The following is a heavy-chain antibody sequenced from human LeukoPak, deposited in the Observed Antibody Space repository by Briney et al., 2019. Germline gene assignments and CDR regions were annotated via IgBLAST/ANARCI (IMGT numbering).Heavy chain of an antibody. V-gene: IGHV3-11*04. Sequence: GGSLRLSCAASGFTFSDYYMSWIRQAPGKGLEWVSYISSSGSTIYYADSVKGRFTISRDSAKNSLYLQMNSLRAEDTAVYYCARVVDYGWFDPWGQGTLVAVSS. CDR2: ISSSGSTI. J-gene: IGHJ5*02. D-gene: IGHD3-16*01. CDR3: ARVVDYGWFDP. CDR1: GFTFSDYY.